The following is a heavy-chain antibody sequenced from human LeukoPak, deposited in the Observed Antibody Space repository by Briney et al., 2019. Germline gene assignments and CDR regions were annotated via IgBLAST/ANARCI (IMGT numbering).Heavy chain of an antibody. Sequence: SVKVSCKAPRGTFNNYAVTWVRQAPGQGLEWMGGIIPMYGTENYAQKFEGRLTINTDESTSTAYMELSSLRSEDTAMYYCASQLPFYCSTSSCYRLDYWGQGTLVTVSS. CDR2: IIPMYGTE. J-gene: IGHJ4*02. D-gene: IGHD2-2*01. CDR3: ASQLPFYCSTSSCYRLDY. CDR1: RGTFNNYA. V-gene: IGHV1-69*05.